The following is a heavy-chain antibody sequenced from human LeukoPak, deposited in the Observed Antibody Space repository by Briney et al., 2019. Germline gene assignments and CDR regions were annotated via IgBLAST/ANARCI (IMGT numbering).Heavy chain of an antibody. J-gene: IGHJ6*03. Sequence: SETLSLTCTVSGGSISNYYWSWIRQPPGKGLEWIGYISYSGSTNYNPSLKSRVTFSVNTSKKQFSLKLTSVTAADTAVYYCARDKGWNGYYYYYYYMDVWGKGTTVTVSS. CDR3: ARDKGWNGYYYYYYYMDV. CDR2: ISYSGST. D-gene: IGHD1-1*01. V-gene: IGHV4-59*12. CDR1: GGSISNYY.